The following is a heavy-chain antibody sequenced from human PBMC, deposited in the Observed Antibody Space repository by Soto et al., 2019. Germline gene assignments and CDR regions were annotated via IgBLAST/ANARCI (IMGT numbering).Heavy chain of an antibody. J-gene: IGHJ4*02. Sequence: QVQLQESGPGLVKPSQTLSLTCSVSGGSIRNADYYWSWIRQPPGKGLEWIGYIYYSGRNYYNPSLKSRPTISGDTSRNQFSLNLTSVTAAEPAVYFCARADSGGMWWPKLICFANWGRGTLVTVS. CDR3: ARADSGGMWWPKLICFAN. CDR1: GGSIRNADYY. CDR2: IYYSGRN. V-gene: IGHV4-30-4*01. D-gene: IGHD2-21*01.